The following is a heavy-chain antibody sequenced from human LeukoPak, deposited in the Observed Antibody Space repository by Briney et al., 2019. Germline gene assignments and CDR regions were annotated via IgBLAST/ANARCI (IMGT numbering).Heavy chain of an antibody. CDR2: LNQDGSEK. Sequence: PGGSLRLSCAASEFPFSTYWMNWVRQAPGKGLEWVASLNQDGSEKKYVDSVNGRFTISRDNAKNSVSLQMNSLRVEDSAVYYCARDGRPPGLYFDSWGQGTLVTVSS. CDR3: ARDGRPPGLYFDS. D-gene: IGHD3/OR15-3a*01. CDR1: EFPFSTYW. J-gene: IGHJ4*02. V-gene: IGHV3-7*01.